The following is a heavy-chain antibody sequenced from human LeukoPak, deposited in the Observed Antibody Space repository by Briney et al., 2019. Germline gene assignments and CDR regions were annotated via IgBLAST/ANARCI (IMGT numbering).Heavy chain of an antibody. CDR3: ARDIGAWSAY. V-gene: IGHV3-7*01. CDR2: IKQGESEI. D-gene: IGHD6-19*01. Sequence: GGSLRLSCVASGFTLSSHWMHWVRQAPGKGLEWVANIKQGESEIYYVDSVKGRFTISRDNAENSLYLQMNSLRAEDTAVYYCARDIGAWSAYWGQGTLVTVSS. J-gene: IGHJ4*02. CDR1: GFTLSSHW.